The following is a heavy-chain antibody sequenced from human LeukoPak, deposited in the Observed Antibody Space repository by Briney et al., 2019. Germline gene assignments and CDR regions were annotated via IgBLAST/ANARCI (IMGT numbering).Heavy chain of an antibody. CDR1: GFSLSNYV. CDR2: ISGGGDGT. V-gene: IGHV3-23*01. Sequence: GGSLRLSCAASGFSLSNYVMNWVRQAPGKGLEWVSVISGGGDGTYYADSVKVRFTISRDNSKNTLHLQINSLRAEDTAIYYCAKEFWYSSASAFEHWGQGVLVTVSS. J-gene: IGHJ4*02. CDR3: AKEFWYSSASAFEH. D-gene: IGHD6-19*01.